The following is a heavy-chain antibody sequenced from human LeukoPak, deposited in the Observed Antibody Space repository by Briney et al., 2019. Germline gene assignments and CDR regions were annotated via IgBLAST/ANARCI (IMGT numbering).Heavy chain of an antibody. J-gene: IGHJ4*02. CDR1: GFTFSSYW. CDR3: ARGNRPAFDY. V-gene: IGHV3-74*01. D-gene: IGHD1-14*01. Sequence: HTGGSLRLSCAASGFTFSSYWMHWVRQAPGKGLVWVSRVNSDGSSTIYADSVKGRFTISRDNSKNTLYLQMNSLRVEDTAVYYCARGNRPAFDYWGQGTLVTVSS. CDR2: VNSDGSST.